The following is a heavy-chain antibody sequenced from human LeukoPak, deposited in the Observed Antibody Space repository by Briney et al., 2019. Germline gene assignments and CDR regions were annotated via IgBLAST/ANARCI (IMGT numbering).Heavy chain of an antibody. V-gene: IGHV1-24*01. Sequence: ASVKVSCKVSGYTLTELSMHWVRQAPGKGLEWMGGFDPEDGETIYAQKFQGRVTMTEDTSTDTAYMELSSLRSEDTAVYYCATASSSWYLAYFDYWGQGTLVTVSS. CDR2: FDPEDGET. CDR3: ATASSSWYLAYFDY. J-gene: IGHJ4*02. D-gene: IGHD6-13*01. CDR1: GYTLTELS.